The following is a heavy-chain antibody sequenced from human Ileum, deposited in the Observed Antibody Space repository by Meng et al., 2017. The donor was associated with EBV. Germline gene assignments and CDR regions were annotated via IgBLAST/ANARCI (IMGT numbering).Heavy chain of an antibody. CDR1: GFSLDTRGLA. J-gene: IGHJ4*02. CDR3: AHSLMSTTSLTRYFDS. Sequence: QITLQGSVPALVKSSPPLTLTCSFSGFSLDTRGLAVAWIRQPPGKALEWLALIYWDDDKRYSLSLRPRLIITKDTSRNQVVLTMTSMDPVDTGTYYCAHSLMSTTSLTRYFDSWGQGTLVTVSS. V-gene: IGHV2-5*02. CDR2: IYWDDDK. D-gene: IGHD1-1*01.